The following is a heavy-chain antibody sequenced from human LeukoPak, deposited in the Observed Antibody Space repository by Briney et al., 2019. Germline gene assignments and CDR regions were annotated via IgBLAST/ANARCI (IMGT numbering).Heavy chain of an antibody. J-gene: IGHJ4*02. CDR3: ARDHYYDSSGYYY. D-gene: IGHD3-22*01. CDR1: GGSINSHNW. CDR2: IHQRGST. V-gene: IGHV4-4*02. Sequence: SETLSLTCTVSGGSINSHNWWSWVRQSPGKGLEWIGEIHQRGSTNFNPSLKSRVTISLDKSNNQFSLKLKSVTAADTAVYYCARDHYYDSSGYYYWGQGTLVTVSS.